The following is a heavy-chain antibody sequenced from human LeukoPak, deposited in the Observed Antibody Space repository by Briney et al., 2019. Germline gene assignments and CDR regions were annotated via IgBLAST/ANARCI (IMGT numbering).Heavy chain of an antibody. CDR1: GFTFSNYG. CDR3: AGGAGVYYYGMDV. J-gene: IGHJ6*02. V-gene: IGHV3-23*01. CDR2: ISGGGSAT. Sequence: GGSLRLSCAASGFTFSNYGLSWVRQAPGKWLEWVSAISGGGSATYYADSVKGRFTISRDNSKNTLFLQMNTLRADDTAVYYCAGGAGVYYYGMDVWGQGTSVTVSS.